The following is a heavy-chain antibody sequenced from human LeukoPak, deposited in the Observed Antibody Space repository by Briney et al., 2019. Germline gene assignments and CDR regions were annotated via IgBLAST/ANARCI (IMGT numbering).Heavy chain of an antibody. CDR3: ASEYGMTTVTYFDY. CDR1: GFTFSSYA. V-gene: IGHV3-30*04. J-gene: IGHJ4*02. Sequence: GRSLRLSCAASGFTFSSYAMHWVRQAPGKGLEWVAVISYDGSNKYYADSVKGRFTISRDNSKNTLYLQMNSLRAEDTAVYYCASEYGMTTVTYFDYWGQGTLVTVSS. D-gene: IGHD4-17*01. CDR2: ISYDGSNK.